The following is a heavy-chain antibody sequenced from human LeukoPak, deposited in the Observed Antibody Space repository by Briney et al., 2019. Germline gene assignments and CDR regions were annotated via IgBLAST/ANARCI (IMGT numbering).Heavy chain of an antibody. Sequence: ASVKVSCKASGYTFTGYYMHWVRQAPGQGLEWMGWINPNSGGTNYAQKFQGRVTMTRDTSISTAYMELSRLRSDDTAVYYCARDSAQTRYCSGGSCYSMSLGYWGQGTLVTVSS. CDR1: GYTFTGYY. CDR2: INPNSGGT. CDR3: ARDSAQTRYCSGGSCYSMSLGY. J-gene: IGHJ4*02. V-gene: IGHV1-2*02. D-gene: IGHD2-15*01.